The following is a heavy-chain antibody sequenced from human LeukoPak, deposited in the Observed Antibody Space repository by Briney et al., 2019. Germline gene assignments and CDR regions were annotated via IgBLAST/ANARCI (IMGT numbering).Heavy chain of an antibody. CDR1: GFTFSSYG. Sequence: PGGSLRLSCAASGFTFSSYGMHWVRQAPGKGLEWVAVISYDGSNKYYADSVKGRFTISRDNSKNTLYLQMNSLRAEDTAVYYCAKDGGYCSSTSCYYAYYFDYWGQGTLVTVSS. D-gene: IGHD2-2*01. CDR3: AKDGGYCSSTSCYYAYYFDY. V-gene: IGHV3-30*18. J-gene: IGHJ4*02. CDR2: ISYDGSNK.